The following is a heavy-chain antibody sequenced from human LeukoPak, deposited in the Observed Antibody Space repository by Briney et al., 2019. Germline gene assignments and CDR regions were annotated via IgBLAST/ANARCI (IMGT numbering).Heavy chain of an antibody. CDR1: GFTFSSYA. J-gene: IGHJ4*02. Sequence: PGGSLRLSCAASGFTFSSYAMHWVRQAPGKGLEWVAVISYDGSNKYYADSVKGRFTISRDNSKNTLYLQMNSLRAEDTAVYYCARDGPSDYWGQGSLVTVSS. CDR2: ISYDGSNK. CDR3: ARDGPSDY. V-gene: IGHV3-30-3*01.